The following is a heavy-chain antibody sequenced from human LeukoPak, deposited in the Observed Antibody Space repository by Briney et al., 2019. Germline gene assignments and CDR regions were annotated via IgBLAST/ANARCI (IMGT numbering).Heavy chain of an antibody. CDR3: AHLGGMVIQN. CDR2: VSTSGSTI. V-gene: IGHV3-11*04. Sequence: GGSLRLSCAASGFTFSDYYMSWIRQAPGKGLEWVSYVSTSGSTIYYPDSVKGRFTISRDNAKNSLYLQMNSLRADDTAVYYCAHLGGMVIQNWGQGTLVTVSS. D-gene: IGHD3-16*01. J-gene: IGHJ1*01. CDR1: GFTFSDYY.